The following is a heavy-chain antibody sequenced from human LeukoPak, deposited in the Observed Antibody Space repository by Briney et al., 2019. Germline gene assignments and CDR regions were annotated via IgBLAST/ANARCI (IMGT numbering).Heavy chain of an antibody. D-gene: IGHD2-15*01. CDR2: INHSGST. J-gene: IGHJ4*02. CDR3: ARGPTGQLGYFSGGSCYSKKSFDY. V-gene: IGHV4-34*01. CDR1: GGSFSGNY. Sequence: SETLSLACAVYGGSFSGNYMTWIRQPPGKGLEWIGEINHSGSTNYNPSLKSRVTISVDTSKNQFSLKLSSVTAADTAVYYCARGPTGQLGYFSGGSCYSKKSFDYWGQGTLVTVSS.